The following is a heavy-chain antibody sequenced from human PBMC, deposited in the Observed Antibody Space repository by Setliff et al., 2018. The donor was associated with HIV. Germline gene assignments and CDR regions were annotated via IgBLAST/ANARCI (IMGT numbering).Heavy chain of an antibody. D-gene: IGHD1-26*01. J-gene: IGHJ4*02. Sequence: GASVKVSCKTSGYMFSLYGIHWLRQAPGQNLEWMGWINTETGTPTYAPGFTGRFVFSLDTSVSTAYLQITSLKTEDTAMYYCARVGSYWSTFDYWGQGALVTVSS. V-gene: IGHV7-4-1*02. CDR2: INTETGTP. CDR1: GYMFSLYG. CDR3: ARVGSYWSTFDY.